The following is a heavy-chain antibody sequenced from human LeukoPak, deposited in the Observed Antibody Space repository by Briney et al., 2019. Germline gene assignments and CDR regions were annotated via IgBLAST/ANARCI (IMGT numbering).Heavy chain of an antibody. V-gene: IGHV1-69*06. CDR2: IIPIFGTA. CDR1: GGTFSSYA. Sequence: ASVKVSCKASGGTFSSYAISWVRQAPGQGLEWMGGIIPIFGTANYAQKFQGRVTITADKSTSTAYMELSSLRSEDTAVYYCARVDYYDSSGPIDAFDIWGQGTMVTVSS. CDR3: ARVDYYDSSGPIDAFDI. J-gene: IGHJ3*02. D-gene: IGHD3-22*01.